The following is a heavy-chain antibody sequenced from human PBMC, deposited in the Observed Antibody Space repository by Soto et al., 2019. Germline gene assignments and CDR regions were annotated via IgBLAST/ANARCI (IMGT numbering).Heavy chain of an antibody. D-gene: IGHD2-21*02. CDR3: ARGRSVGTRNFDY. CDR2: IYYSGST. J-gene: IGHJ4*02. Sequence: QVQLQESGPGLVKPSQTLSLTCTVSGGSISSGGYYWSWIRQHPGKGLVWLGFIYYSGSTYYNPSLKSRITKSLDTSKNQFSLKLSSVTAADTAVYDCARGRSVGTRNFDYSGRGTLVTVSS. CDR1: GGSISSGGYY. V-gene: IGHV4-31*03.